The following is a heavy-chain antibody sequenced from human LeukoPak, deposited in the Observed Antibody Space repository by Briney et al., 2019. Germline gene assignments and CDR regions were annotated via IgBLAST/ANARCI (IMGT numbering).Heavy chain of an antibody. V-gene: IGHV1-2*04. J-gene: IGHJ6*02. CDR1: GYTFTGYY. Sequence: ASVKVSCKASGYTFTGYYMHWVRQAPGQGLEWMGWINPNSGGTNYAQKFQGWVTMTRDTSISTAYMELSRLRSDDTAVYYCARDHVTMVRGVYQYYYGMDVWGQGTTVTVSS. CDR3: ARDHVTMVRGVYQYYYGMDV. D-gene: IGHD3-10*01. CDR2: INPNSGGT.